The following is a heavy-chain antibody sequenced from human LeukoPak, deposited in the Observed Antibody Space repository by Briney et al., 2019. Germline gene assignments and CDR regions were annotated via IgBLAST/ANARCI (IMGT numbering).Heavy chain of an antibody. CDR2: IYYTGST. Sequence: SGTLSLTCAVSGGSISSSNWWSWVRQPPGKGPEWIGFIYYTGSTNYNPSLKSRVTISVDTSKNQFSLKLSSVTAADTAVYYCARVTRYYDSSGYPDYWGQGALVTVSS. J-gene: IGHJ4*02. CDR1: GGSISSSNW. CDR3: ARVTRYYDSSGYPDY. D-gene: IGHD3-22*01. V-gene: IGHV4-4*02.